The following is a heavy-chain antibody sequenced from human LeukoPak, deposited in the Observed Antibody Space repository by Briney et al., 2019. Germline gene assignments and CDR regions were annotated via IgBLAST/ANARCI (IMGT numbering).Heavy chain of an antibody. CDR2: IKQDGGEK. Sequence: PGGSLRLSCAASGFTFSSYWVNWVRQAPGKGLQWVANIKQDGGEKYYVDSVQGRFTTSRDNAKNSLYLQMNSLRAEDTAVYYCARTYYYDSSDYSALGYWGQGTLVTVSS. CDR1: GFTFSSYW. D-gene: IGHD3-22*01. J-gene: IGHJ4*02. V-gene: IGHV3-7*01. CDR3: ARTYYYDSSDYSALGY.